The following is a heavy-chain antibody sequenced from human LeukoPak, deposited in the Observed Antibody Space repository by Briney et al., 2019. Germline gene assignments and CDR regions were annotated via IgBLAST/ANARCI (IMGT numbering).Heavy chain of an antibody. CDR1: GFTFSSYN. CDR2: ISSSSSYI. D-gene: IGHD6-19*01. Sequence: PGGSLRLSCVAAGFTFSSYNINWVRQAPGKGLEWVSSISSSSSYIYYADSVKGRFTISRDNSKNTLYLQMNSLRAEDTAVYYCATPRAVAGLFDYWGQGTLVTVSS. CDR3: ATPRAVAGLFDY. V-gene: IGHV3-21*04. J-gene: IGHJ4*02.